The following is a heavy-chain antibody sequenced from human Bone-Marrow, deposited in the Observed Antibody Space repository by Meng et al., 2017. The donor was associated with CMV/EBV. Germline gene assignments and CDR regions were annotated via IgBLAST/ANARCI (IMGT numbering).Heavy chain of an antibody. D-gene: IGHD2-2*01. CDR1: GFSFSNAW. CDR3: ATVSERCSSTECYWPDYYGMGV. V-gene: IGHV3-15*01. J-gene: IGHJ6*02. Sequence: GGSLRLSCAASGFSFSNAWMSWVRQAPGKGLEWVGRIKSKTDDGTTDYAAPVKGRFTISRDDSKNTLYLQMNSLKTEDTAVYYCATVSERCSSTECYWPDYYGMGVWGQGTTVTVSS. CDR2: IKSKTDDGTT.